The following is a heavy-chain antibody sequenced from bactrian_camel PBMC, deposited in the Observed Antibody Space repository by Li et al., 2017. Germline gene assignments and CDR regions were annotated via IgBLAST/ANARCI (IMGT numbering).Heavy chain of an antibody. D-gene: IGHD5*01. J-gene: IGHJ4*01. CDR3: SVATTSGTFNY. Sequence: DVQLVESGGGSVQAGGSLRLSCAGSAYTYSRACMGWFRQAPGKEREGVAAIGSGSTISTRTMYADSVLGRFTISRDNAKNAVYLQMNSLKPEDTALYYCSVATTSGTFNYWGQGTQVTVS. V-gene: IGHV3S40*01. CDR1: AYTYSRAC. CDR2: IGSGSTISTRT.